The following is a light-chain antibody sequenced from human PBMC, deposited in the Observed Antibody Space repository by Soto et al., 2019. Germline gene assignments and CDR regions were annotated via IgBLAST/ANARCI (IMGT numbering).Light chain of an antibody. J-gene: IGLJ1*01. CDR3: CSYAGSSTYV. V-gene: IGLV2-23*01. CDR2: EGS. Sequence: QSVLTQPASVPGAPGQSITISCTGTSSDVGSYNLVSWYQQHPGKAPKLMICEGSKRPSGVSNRFSGSKSGNTASLTISGLQAEDEADYYCCSYAGSSTYVFGTGTKVTVL. CDR1: SSDVGSYNL.